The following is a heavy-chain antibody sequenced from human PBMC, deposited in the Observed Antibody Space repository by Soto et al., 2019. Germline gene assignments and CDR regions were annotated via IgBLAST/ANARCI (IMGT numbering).Heavy chain of an antibody. D-gene: IGHD3-3*01. Sequence: QVQLQESGPGLVKPSQTLSLTCTVSGASISSGDYYWSWIRQPPGKGLEWIAYISYRGTTYYNPSLKSRVTMSVDTSKNQFSLKLSSVNAADTAVYYCVRALGSRFMEWPRFDPWGQGTLFTVSS. V-gene: IGHV4-30-4*01. CDR1: GASISSGDYY. J-gene: IGHJ5*02. CDR2: ISYRGTT. CDR3: VRALGSRFMEWPRFDP.